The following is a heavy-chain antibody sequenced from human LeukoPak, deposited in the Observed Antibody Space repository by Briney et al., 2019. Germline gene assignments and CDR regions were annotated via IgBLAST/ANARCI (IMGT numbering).Heavy chain of an antibody. J-gene: IGHJ3*02. Sequence: SQTLSLTCAVSGGSISSGGYSWSWIRQPPGKGLEWIGSIYYSGSTYYNPSLKSRVTISVDTSKNQFSLKLSSVTAADTAVYYCARRDSGSYFDAFDIWGQGTMVTVSS. D-gene: IGHD1-26*01. V-gene: IGHV4-30-2*03. CDR1: GGSISSGGYS. CDR2: IYYSGST. CDR3: ARRDSGSYFDAFDI.